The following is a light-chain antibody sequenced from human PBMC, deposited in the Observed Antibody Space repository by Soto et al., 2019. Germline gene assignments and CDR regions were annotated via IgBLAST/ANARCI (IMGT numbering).Light chain of an antibody. CDR1: QSISHW. J-gene: IGKJ1*01. CDR3: QQYDSVLGT. Sequence: DIQMTQSPATLSASFWDSVAITCRASQSISHWLAWYQQKPGKAPKFLIYDASSLESGVPSRFSGSGSGTEFTLTISSLRPDDFATYYCQQYDSVLGTFGPGTKVDIK. V-gene: IGKV1-5*01. CDR2: DAS.